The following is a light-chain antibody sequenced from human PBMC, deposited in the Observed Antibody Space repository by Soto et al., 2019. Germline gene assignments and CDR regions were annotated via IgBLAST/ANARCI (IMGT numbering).Light chain of an antibody. Sequence: QSVLTQPPSVSEAPRQRVTISCSGSSSNIGNNAVNWYQQLPGKAPKLLIYYDDLLPSGVSDRFSGSKSGTSAFLAISGLQSEDEADYYCAAWDDSLNGPVFGGGTKVT. CDR2: YDD. CDR1: SSNIGNNA. V-gene: IGLV1-36*01. CDR3: AAWDDSLNGPV. J-gene: IGLJ2*01.